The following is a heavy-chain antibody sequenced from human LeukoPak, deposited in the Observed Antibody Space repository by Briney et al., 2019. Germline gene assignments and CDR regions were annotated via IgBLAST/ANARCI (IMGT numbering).Heavy chain of an antibody. Sequence: GGSLRLSCAASGLTVSHEYMSWVRQAPGKGLEWVSSISSSSSYIYYADSVKGRFTISRDNAKNSLYLQMNSLRAEDTAVYYCARYPLGAAATSWFDPWGQGTLVTVSS. CDR3: ARYPLGAAATSWFDP. V-gene: IGHV3-21*01. CDR2: ISSSSSYI. CDR1: GLTVSHEY. J-gene: IGHJ5*02. D-gene: IGHD6-13*01.